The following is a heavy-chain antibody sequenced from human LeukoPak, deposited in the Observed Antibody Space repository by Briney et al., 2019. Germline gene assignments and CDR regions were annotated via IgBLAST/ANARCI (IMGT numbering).Heavy chain of an antibody. D-gene: IGHD1-26*01. CDR3: AKLIDSGSYLHPFDY. J-gene: IGHJ4*02. CDR1: GFAFRTYD. CDR2: VRYDGSDK. V-gene: IGHV3-30*02. Sequence: GGSLRLSCAAFGFAFRTYDTHWVRQAPGKGLEWVAFVRYDGSDKFYADSVTGRFTISRDDSKSTIYLQMNSLRAEDTAVYYCAKLIDSGSYLHPFDYWAQGTLVTVSS.